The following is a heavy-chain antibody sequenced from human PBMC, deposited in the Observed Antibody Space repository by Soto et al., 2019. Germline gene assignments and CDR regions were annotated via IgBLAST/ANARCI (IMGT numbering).Heavy chain of an antibody. CDR1: GGSISSGDYY. V-gene: IGHV4-30-4*01. D-gene: IGHD5-18*01. Sequence: PSETLSLTCTVSGGSISSGDYYWSWIRQPPGKGLEWIGYIYYSGSTYYNPSLKSRVTISVDTSKNQFSLKLSSVTAADTAVYYCAREEVADTAMAHNWFDPWGQGTLVTVPS. CDR3: AREEVADTAMAHNWFDP. CDR2: IYYSGST. J-gene: IGHJ5*02.